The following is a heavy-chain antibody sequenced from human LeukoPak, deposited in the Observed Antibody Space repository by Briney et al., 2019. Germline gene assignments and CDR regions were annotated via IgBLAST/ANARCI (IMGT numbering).Heavy chain of an antibody. CDR1: GGSISSGGYY. Sequence: SETLSLACTVSGGSISSGGYYWSWIRQHPGKGLEWIGYIYYSGSTYYNPSLKSRVTISVDTSKNQFSLKLSSVTAADTAVYYCARGNGGYFGYWGQGTLVTVSS. J-gene: IGHJ4*02. D-gene: IGHD2-8*01. V-gene: IGHV4-31*03. CDR2: IYYSGST. CDR3: ARGNGGYFGY.